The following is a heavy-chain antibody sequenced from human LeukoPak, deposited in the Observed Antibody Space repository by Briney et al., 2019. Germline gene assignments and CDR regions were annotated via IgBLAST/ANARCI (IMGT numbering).Heavy chain of an antibody. D-gene: IGHD6-13*01. CDR1: GGSISSHY. J-gene: IGHJ6*02. CDR2: IYSGGST. Sequence: ETLSLTCTVSGGSISSHYWSWIRQPPGKGLEWVSVIYSGGSTYYADSVKGRFTISRDNSKNTLYLQMNSLRAEDTAVYYCAREAAAAGASYYYYYYGMDVWGQGTTVTVSS. V-gene: IGHV3-66*01. CDR3: AREAAAAGASYYYYYYGMDV.